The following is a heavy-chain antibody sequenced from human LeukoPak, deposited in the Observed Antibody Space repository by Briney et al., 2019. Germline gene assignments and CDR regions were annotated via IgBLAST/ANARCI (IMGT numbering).Heavy chain of an antibody. D-gene: IGHD5-18*01. CDR1: GFTFSSYA. Sequence: GGSLRLSCAASGFTFSSYAMSWVRQAPGKGLEWVSAISGSGGSTYYADSVKGRFTISRDSSKNTLYLQMNSLRAEDTAVYYCARRGRDTAMVNYYYMDVWGKGTTVTVSS. V-gene: IGHV3-23*01. CDR3: ARRGRDTAMVNYYYMDV. CDR2: ISGSGGST. J-gene: IGHJ6*03.